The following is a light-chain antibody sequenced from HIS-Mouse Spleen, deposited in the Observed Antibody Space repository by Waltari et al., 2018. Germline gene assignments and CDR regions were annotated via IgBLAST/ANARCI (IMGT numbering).Light chain of an antibody. V-gene: IGKV2-30*02. Sequence: DVVMTQSPLSLPVTLGQPASISCRSSQSLVHSDGNTYLNWFQQRPGQSPRRLICKVSNRDSGVPDRFSGSGSGTDFTLKISRVEAEDVGVYYCMQGTHWLLTFGGGTKVEIK. CDR1: QSLVHSDGNTY. J-gene: IGKJ4*01. CDR3: MQGTHWLLT. CDR2: KVS.